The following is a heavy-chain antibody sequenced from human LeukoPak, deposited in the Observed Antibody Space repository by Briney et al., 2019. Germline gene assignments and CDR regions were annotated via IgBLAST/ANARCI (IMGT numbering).Heavy chain of an antibody. CDR2: ISYDGGFK. CDR1: GFTFSNYA. Sequence: GRSLRLSCAASGFTFSNYAFHWVRQTPVKGLEWVAIISYDGGFKFYADSLKGRFTISRDNSKNTLFLQMNSLTSEDTAVYYCARSPYYDSSTYQDFLGQGTLVTVSS. V-gene: IGHV3-30-3*01. J-gene: IGHJ4*02. CDR3: ARSPYYDSSTYQDF. D-gene: IGHD3-22*01.